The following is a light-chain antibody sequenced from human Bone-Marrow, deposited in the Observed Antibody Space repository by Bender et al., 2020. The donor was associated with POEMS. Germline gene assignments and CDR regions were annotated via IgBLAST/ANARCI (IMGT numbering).Light chain of an antibody. Sequence: QSALTQPASVSGSPGQSITISCTGTSSDVGTYNLVSWYQHHPGKAPKLMIYEGTKRPSGVSNRFSGSKSDSPASLTISGLQAEDEADYYCCSYAGDWVFGGGTKLTVL. CDR1: SSDVGTYNL. V-gene: IGLV2-23*01. CDR3: CSYAGDWV. J-gene: IGLJ3*02. CDR2: EGT.